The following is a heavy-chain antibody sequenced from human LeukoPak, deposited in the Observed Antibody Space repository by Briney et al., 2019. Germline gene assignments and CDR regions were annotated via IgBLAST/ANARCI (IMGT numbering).Heavy chain of an antibody. Sequence: GGSLRLSCSASGFTFSSYAMHWVRQAPGKGLEYVSAISSNGGSTYYADSVKGRFTISRDNSKNTLYLQMSSLRAEDTAVYYCVKDGGAEYYGSGSYYNYYYYYGMDVWGKGTTVTVSS. CDR2: ISSNGGST. J-gene: IGHJ6*04. V-gene: IGHV3-64D*06. D-gene: IGHD3-10*01. CDR3: VKDGGAEYYGSGSYYNYYYYYGMDV. CDR1: GFTFSSYA.